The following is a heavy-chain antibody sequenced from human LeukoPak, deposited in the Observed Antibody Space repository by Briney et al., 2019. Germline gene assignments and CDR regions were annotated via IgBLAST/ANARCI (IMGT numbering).Heavy chain of an antibody. CDR1: GFTFDDYA. CDR2: ISWNSGSI. J-gene: IGHJ4*02. CDR3: AKEGYYYDSSGYYFFDY. D-gene: IGHD3-22*01. V-gene: IGHV3-9*01. Sequence: GGSLRLSCAASGFTFDDYAMHWVRQAPGKGLEWVSGISWNSGSIGYADSVKGRFTISRDNAKNSLYLQMNSLRAEDTALYYCAKEGYYYDSSGYYFFDYRGQGTLVTVSS.